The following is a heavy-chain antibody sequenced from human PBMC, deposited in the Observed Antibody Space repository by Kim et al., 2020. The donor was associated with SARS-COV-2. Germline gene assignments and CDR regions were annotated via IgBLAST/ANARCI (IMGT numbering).Heavy chain of an antibody. CDR2: IYYSGST. CDR1: GGSISSYY. CDR3: ARNSMDYDFWSGYYSPKFDY. D-gene: IGHD3-3*01. V-gene: IGHV4-59*13. Sequence: SETLSLTCTVSGGSISSYYWSWIRQPPGKGLEWIGYIYYSGSTNYNPSLKSRVTISVDTSKNQFSLKLSSVTAADTAVYYCARNSMDYDFWSGYYSPKFDYWGQGTLVTVSS. J-gene: IGHJ4*02.